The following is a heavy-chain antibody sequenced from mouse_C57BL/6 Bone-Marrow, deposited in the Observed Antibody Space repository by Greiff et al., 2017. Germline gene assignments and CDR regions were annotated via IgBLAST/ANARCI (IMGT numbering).Heavy chain of an antibody. V-gene: IGHV10-1*01. J-gene: IGHJ4*01. CDR2: IRSKSNNYAT. CDR3: VRHPHYYAMDY. Sequence: DVKLVESGGGLVQPKGSLKLSCAASGFSFNTYAMNWVRQAPGKGLEWVARIRSKSNNYATYYADSVKDRFTISRDDSESMLYLQMNNLKTEDTAMYYCVRHPHYYAMDYWGQGTSVTVSS. CDR1: GFSFNTYA.